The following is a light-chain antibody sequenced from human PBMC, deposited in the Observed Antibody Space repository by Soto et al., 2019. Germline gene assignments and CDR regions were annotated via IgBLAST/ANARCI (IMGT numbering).Light chain of an antibody. CDR3: QQYGSSPRT. CDR2: GAS. V-gene: IGKV3-20*01. Sequence: EIVLTQSPATLSSFPVYRVTLSGRASQSVSSSYLAWYQQKPGQAPRLLIYGASSRATGIPDRFSGSGSGTDFTLTISRLEPEDFAVYYCQQYGSSPRTFGQGTKVDI. J-gene: IGKJ1*01. CDR1: QSVSSSY.